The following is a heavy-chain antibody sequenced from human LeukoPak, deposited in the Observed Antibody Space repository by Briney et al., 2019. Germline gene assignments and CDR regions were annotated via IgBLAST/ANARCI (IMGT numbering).Heavy chain of an antibody. Sequence: GASVKVSCKASGGTFISYAISWVRQAPGQGLEWMGRIIPIFGTANYAQKFQGRVTITTDESTSTAYMELSSLRSEDTAVYYCARVQYYDSSGYYRAEYFQNWGQGTLGTVS. V-gene: IGHV1-69*05. CDR1: GGTFISYA. CDR2: IIPIFGTA. CDR3: ARVQYYDSSGYYRAEYFQN. D-gene: IGHD3-22*01. J-gene: IGHJ1*01.